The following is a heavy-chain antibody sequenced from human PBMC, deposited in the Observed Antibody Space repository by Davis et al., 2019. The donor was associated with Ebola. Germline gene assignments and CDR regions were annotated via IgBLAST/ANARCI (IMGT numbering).Heavy chain of an antibody. D-gene: IGHD3-16*02. CDR1: GFTFSSYG. CDR3: AREKRHLGELSPNWYFDL. J-gene: IGHJ2*01. CDR2: ISYDGSNK. V-gene: IGHV3-33*05. Sequence: GGSLRLSCAASGFTFSSYGMHWVRQAPGKGLEWVAVISYDGSNKYYADSVKGRFTISRDNSKNTLYLQMNSLRAEDTAVYYCAREKRHLGELSPNWYFDLWGRGTLVTVSS.